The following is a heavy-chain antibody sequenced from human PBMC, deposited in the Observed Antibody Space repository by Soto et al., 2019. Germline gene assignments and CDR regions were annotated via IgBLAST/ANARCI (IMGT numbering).Heavy chain of an antibody. J-gene: IGHJ6*02. CDR3: ARARGRYCSSTSCWVDYYGMDV. V-gene: IGHV1-69*02. CDR1: GGTFSSYT. CDR2: IIPILGIA. D-gene: IGHD2-2*01. Sequence: SVKVSCKASGGTFSSYTISWVRQAPGEGLEWMGRIIPILGIANYAQKFQGRVTITADKSTSTAYMELSSLRSEDTAVYYCARARGRYCSSTSCWVDYYGMDVWGQGTTVTVPS.